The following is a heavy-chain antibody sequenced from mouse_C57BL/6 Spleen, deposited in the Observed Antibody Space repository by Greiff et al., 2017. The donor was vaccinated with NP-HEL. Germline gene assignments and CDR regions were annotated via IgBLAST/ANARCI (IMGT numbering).Heavy chain of an antibody. J-gene: IGHJ4*01. CDR2: IYPRSGNT. V-gene: IGHV1-81*01. D-gene: IGHD1-3*01. CDR1: GYTFTSYG. Sequence: VQLQQSGAELARPGASVKLSCKASGYTFTSYGISWVKQRTGQGLEWIGEIYPRSGNTYYNEKFKGKATLTADKSSSTAYMELRSLTSEDSAVYFCGNEEEVAMDDWGQGTSVTVSS. CDR3: GNEEEVAMDD.